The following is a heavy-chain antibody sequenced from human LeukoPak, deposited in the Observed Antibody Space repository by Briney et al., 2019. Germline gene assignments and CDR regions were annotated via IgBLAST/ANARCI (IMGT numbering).Heavy chain of an antibody. V-gene: IGHV1-8*01. CDR2: MNPNSGNT. CDR1: GYTFTSYD. Sequence: GASVKVSCKASGYTFTSYDINWVRQATGQGLEWMGWMNPNSGNTGYAQKFQGRVTMTRNTSISTAYMELSSLRSEDTAVYYCARLPVLLWFGELLPDYWGQGTLVTVSS. D-gene: IGHD3-10*01. J-gene: IGHJ4*02. CDR3: ARLPVLLWFGELLPDY.